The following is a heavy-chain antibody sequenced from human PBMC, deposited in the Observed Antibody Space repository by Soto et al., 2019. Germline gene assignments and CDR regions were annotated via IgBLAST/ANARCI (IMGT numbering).Heavy chain of an antibody. CDR3: ARDVRYFDSNGYFDY. J-gene: IGHJ4*02. V-gene: IGHV1-18*01. Sequence: QVQLVQSGSAMRKPGASVKVSCKTGGYTFSSNGVSWLRQAPGQGLEWMGWISAYDGKTKYADNVQGRATMTIDTSTTTAYLELRSLKSADTAVYYCARDVRYFDSNGYFDYWGQGTLVTVS. CDR2: ISAYDGKT. D-gene: IGHD3-22*01. CDR1: GYTFSSNG.